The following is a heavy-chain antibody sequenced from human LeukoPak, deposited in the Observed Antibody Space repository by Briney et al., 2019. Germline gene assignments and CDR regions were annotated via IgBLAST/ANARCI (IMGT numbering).Heavy chain of an antibody. CDR1: GLTPSSTW. D-gene: IGHD1-26*01. CDR3: AARSSGNPYF. CDR2: IKQDGSEK. J-gene: IGHJ4*02. V-gene: IGHV3-7*03. Sequence: PGGSLRLFCTASGLTPSSTWMIWVRHAPRKGLQRVAKIKQDGSEKYYVDSVKGRFTISRDNAENSLYLQMNSLRVEDTAVYYCAARSSGNPYFWGQGTLVTVSS.